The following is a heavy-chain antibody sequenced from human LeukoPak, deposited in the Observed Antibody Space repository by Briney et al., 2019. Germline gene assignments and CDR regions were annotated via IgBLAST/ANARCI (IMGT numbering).Heavy chain of an antibody. Sequence: SQTLSLTCTVSGGSISSGGYYWSWIRQHPGKGLEWIGYIYYSGSTYYNPSLKSRVTISVDTSKNQFSLKLSSVTAADTAVYYCARALRYFDWLYYFDYWGQGTLVNVSS. CDR2: IYYSGST. CDR1: GGSISSGGYY. D-gene: IGHD3-9*01. J-gene: IGHJ4*02. CDR3: ARALRYFDWLYYFDY. V-gene: IGHV4-31*03.